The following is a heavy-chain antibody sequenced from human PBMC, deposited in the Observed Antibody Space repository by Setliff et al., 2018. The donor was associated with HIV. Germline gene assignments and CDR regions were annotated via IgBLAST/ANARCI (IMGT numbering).Heavy chain of an antibody. CDR1: GASTNAYF. CDR3: AREPSPSQWQPLYFDV. CDR2: IYTSGIT. D-gene: IGHD6-19*01. V-gene: IGHV4-4*07. J-gene: IGHJ4*02. Sequence: PSETLSLTCNVSGASTNAYFLSWVRHPAGKGLEWIGHIYTSGITNHNPSLKSRVTMPLDTSKEQLSLRLRSVTAADTAIYYCAREPSPSQWQPLYFDVWGRGSLVTVSS.